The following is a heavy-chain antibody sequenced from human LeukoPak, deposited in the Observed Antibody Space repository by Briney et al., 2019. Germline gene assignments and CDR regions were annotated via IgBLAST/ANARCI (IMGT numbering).Heavy chain of an antibody. J-gene: IGHJ5*02. V-gene: IGHV4-30-2*01. CDR1: GGSISSGGYY. CDR2: IYHSGST. D-gene: IGHD3-22*01. CDR3: ARVPSYDSSGSTRGSIDL. Sequence: PSETLSLTCTVSGGSISSGGYYWSWIRQPPGKGLEWIGYIYHSGSTYYNPSLKSRVTISVDRSKNQFSLKLSSVTAADTAVYYCARVPSYDSSGSTRGSIDLWGQGTLVTVSS.